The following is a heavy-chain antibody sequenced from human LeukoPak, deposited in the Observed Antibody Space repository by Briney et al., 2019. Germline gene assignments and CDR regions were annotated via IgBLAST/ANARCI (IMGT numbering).Heavy chain of an antibody. CDR1: GFTFSDYG. J-gene: IGHJ5*02. CDR2: ISYDGTNK. V-gene: IGHV3-30*18. CDR3: AKGNYYETCGYPNWFDP. D-gene: IGHD3-22*01. Sequence: PGRSLRLSCAASGFTFSDYGMHWVRQAPGKGLEWVAVISYDGTNKYYVDSVKGRFTISGDNSRNTLYLQMNSLRAEDTAIYYCAKGNYYETCGYPNWFDPWGQGTLVTVSS.